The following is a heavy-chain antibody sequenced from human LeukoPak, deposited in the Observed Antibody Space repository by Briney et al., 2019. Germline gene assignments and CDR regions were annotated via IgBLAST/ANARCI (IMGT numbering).Heavy chain of an antibody. CDR1: GFTFSFYW. D-gene: IGHD7-27*01. CDR2: INTDGSST. V-gene: IGHV3-74*01. Sequence: PGGSLRLSCAASGFTFSFYWMHWVRQAPGKGLVWVSHINTDGSSTSYADSVKGRFTISRDNAKNTLFLQMNSLRAEDTAVYYGARDRDWGCSYCSYWVQGTLVTVSS. CDR3: ARDRDWGCSYCSY. J-gene: IGHJ4*02.